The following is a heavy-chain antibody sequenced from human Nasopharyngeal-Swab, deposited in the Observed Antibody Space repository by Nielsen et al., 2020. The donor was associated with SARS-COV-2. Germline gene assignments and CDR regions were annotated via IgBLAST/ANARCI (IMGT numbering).Heavy chain of an antibody. Sequence: SGPTLVKPPQTLTLTCTFSGFSLSTSGMCVSWIRQPPGKALEWLARIDWDDDKYYSTSLKTRLTISKDTSKNQVVLTMTNMDPVDTGTYYCVHAGDSSSVRFDPWGQGTLVTVSS. CDR3: VHAGDSSSVRFDP. J-gene: IGHJ5*02. CDR2: IDWDDDK. V-gene: IGHV2-70*12. D-gene: IGHD6-13*01. CDR1: GFSLSTSGMC.